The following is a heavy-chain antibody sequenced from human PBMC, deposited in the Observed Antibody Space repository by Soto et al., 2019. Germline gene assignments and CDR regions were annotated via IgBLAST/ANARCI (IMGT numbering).Heavy chain of an antibody. CDR1: GFTFSSND. CDR3: ATRPLLRGAP. J-gene: IGHJ3*01. D-gene: IGHD3-22*01. CDR2: IYSGGST. Sequence: EVQLVESGGGLIQPGGSLRLSCAASGFTFSSNDMNWVRQAPGKGLEWVSLIYSGGSTYYAVSVKGRFTISRDNSKNTLYLQLSSLGAEDTVVYYCATRPLLRGAPWGQGTVVTVSS. V-gene: IGHV3-53*01.